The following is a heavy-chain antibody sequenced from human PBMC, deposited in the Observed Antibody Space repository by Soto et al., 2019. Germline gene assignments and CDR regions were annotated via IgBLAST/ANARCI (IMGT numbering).Heavy chain of an antibody. J-gene: IGHJ4*02. D-gene: IGHD2-2*01. CDR3: ARGMPYCSTMRCYPALRY. Sequence: SETLSLTCAVYGGSFTGYYWAWIRKPPGKGLELIGEIHHNGSTNYNPSLESRVTISADTSKKQFSLKLSSVTAADTAVYYCARGMPYCSTMRCYPALRYWAQGTLVTVSS. CDR1: GGSFTGYY. V-gene: IGHV4-34*01. CDR2: IHHNGST.